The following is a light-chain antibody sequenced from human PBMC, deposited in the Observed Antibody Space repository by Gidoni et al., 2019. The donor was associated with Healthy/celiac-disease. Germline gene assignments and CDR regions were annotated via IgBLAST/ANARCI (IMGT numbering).Light chain of an antibody. CDR2: DAS. J-gene: IGKJ5*01. Sequence: IVLTQLPATLSLSPADRATPSCRASQSVSSYLAWYQQTPGQAPRLLSYDASNRSTGSPAGFSGSGSGTDFTLTIGGLEPEDFAVYYCQQRSDWPFTFGQGTRLAI. CDR1: QSVSSY. CDR3: QQRSDWPFT. V-gene: IGKV3-11*01.